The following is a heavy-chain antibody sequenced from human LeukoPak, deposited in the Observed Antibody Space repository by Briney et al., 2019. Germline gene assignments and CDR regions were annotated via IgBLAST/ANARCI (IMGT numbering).Heavy chain of an antibody. V-gene: IGHV5-51*01. Sequence: GESLKIPCKGSGYSFTSYWIGWVRQRPGKGLEWRGIIYLGDSDTRYSPSFQGQVTISADKSISTAYLQWSSLKASDTAMYYCARHEFSSGSGSYTIDYWGQGTLVTVSS. CDR3: ARHEFSSGSGSYTIDY. J-gene: IGHJ4*02. D-gene: IGHD3-10*01. CDR2: IYLGDSDT. CDR1: GYSFTSYW.